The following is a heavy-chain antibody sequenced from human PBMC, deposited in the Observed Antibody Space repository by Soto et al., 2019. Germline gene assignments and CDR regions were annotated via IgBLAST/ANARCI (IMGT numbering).Heavy chain of an antibody. CDR3: AKASYNWNDVRLDY. CDR2: ISYDGSNK. V-gene: IGHV3-30*18. Sequence: GSLRLSCAASGFTFSSYGMHWVRQAPGKGLEWVAVISYDGSNKYYADSVKGRFTISRDNSKNTLYLQMNSLRAEDTAVYYCAKASYNWNDVRLDYWGQGTLVTVSS. J-gene: IGHJ4*02. D-gene: IGHD1-20*01. CDR1: GFTFSSYG.